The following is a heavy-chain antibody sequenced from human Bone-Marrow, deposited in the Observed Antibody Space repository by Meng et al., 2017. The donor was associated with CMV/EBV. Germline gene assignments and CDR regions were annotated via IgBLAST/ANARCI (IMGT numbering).Heavy chain of an antibody. CDR3: ARGGAVVTGLWFDP. J-gene: IGHJ5*02. V-gene: IGHV6-1*01. Sequence: SEPLSLTCAISGDSVSSNSAAWNWIRQSPSRGLEWLGRTYYRSKWYNDYAVSVKSRITINPDTSKNQFSLQLNSVTPEDTAVYYCARGGAVVTGLWFDPWGQGTLVTVSS. CDR1: GDSVSSNSAA. D-gene: IGHD4-23*01. CDR2: TYYRSKWYN.